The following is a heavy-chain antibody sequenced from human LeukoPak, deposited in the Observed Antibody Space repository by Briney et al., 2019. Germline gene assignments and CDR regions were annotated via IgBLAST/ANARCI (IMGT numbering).Heavy chain of an antibody. D-gene: IGHD3-22*01. Sequence: GGSLRLSCAASGFTFSSYEMNWVRQAPGKGLEWVSYISSSGDTIYYADSVKGRFTISRDNAKNSLYLQVNSLRAEDTAVYYCARGYDSSGYYVNCFDPWGQGTLVTVSS. V-gene: IGHV3-48*03. CDR1: GFTFSSYE. CDR3: ARGYDSSGYYVNCFDP. CDR2: ISSSGDTI. J-gene: IGHJ5*02.